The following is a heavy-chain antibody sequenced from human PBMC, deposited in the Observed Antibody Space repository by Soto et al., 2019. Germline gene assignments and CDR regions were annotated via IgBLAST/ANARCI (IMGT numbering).Heavy chain of an antibody. D-gene: IGHD1-26*01. J-gene: IGHJ4*02. CDR3: ARRGGVVGPTGYFDY. CDR2: IYPGDSDT. V-gene: IGHV5-51*01. Sequence: GESLKISCKGSGYSFTSYWIGWVRQMPGKGLEWMGIIYPGDSDTRYSPSFQGQVTISADKSISTAYLQWSSLKASDTAMYYCARRGGVVGPTGYFDYWGQGTLVTVSS. CDR1: GYSFTSYW.